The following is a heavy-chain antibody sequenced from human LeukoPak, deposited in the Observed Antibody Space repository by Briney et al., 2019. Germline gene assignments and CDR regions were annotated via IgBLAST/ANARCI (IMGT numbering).Heavy chain of an antibody. J-gene: IGHJ3*02. D-gene: IGHD2-8*01. CDR2: IKQDGSVK. CDR1: GFTFSDCW. CDR3: ARDKEEGSTSGSVFDI. Sequence: GGSLRLSCVTSGFTFSDCWMSWVRQAPGKGLEWVANIKQDGSVKYYVDSVKGRFTISRDNAKNSLDLQMNSLRAEDTAVYFCARDKEEGSTSGSVFDIWGQGTMVTVSS. V-gene: IGHV3-7*01.